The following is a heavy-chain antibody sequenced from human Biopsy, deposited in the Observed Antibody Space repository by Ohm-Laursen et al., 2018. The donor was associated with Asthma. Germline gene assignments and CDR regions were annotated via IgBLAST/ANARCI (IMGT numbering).Heavy chain of an antibody. J-gene: IGHJ5*02. V-gene: IGHV1-2*06. CDR1: GYTFTGYY. D-gene: IGHD1-7*01. Sequence: ASVKVSCKVSGYTFTGYYMHWVRQAPGQGLEWIGRINPNSGGTNYAQKFQGRVTMTRDTSISTAYMELSRLRSDDTAVYYCAREGITGTTAWFDPWGQGTLVTVSS. CDR3: AREGITGTTAWFDP. CDR2: INPNSGGT.